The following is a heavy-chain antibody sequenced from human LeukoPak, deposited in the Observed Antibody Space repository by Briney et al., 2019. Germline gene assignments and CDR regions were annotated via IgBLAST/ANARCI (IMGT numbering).Heavy chain of an antibody. Sequence: GGSLRLSCAASGFTFSSYWMHWVRQAPGKGLVWVSRINSDGSSTSYADSVKGRFTISRDNAKNTLYLQMNGLRAEDTAVYYCAREVINYYYYGMDVWGQGTTVTVSS. CDR3: AREVINYYYYGMDV. CDR2: INSDGSST. CDR1: GFTFSSYW. V-gene: IGHV3-74*01. J-gene: IGHJ6*02. D-gene: IGHD2-21*01.